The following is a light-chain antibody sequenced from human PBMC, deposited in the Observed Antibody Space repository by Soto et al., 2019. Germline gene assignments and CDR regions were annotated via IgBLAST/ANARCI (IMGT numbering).Light chain of an antibody. CDR1: QDVSRS. CDR3: QQLWTSPLT. CDR2: AAS. J-gene: IGKJ4*01. V-gene: IGKV1-9*01. Sequence: DTQLTQSPSFLSASVGDRVTITCRASQDVSRSLGWYQQKPGKAPKLLISAASTLHSGVPSRFSGSGSGTDFTLTISSLQPEDFATYYCQQLWTSPLTFGGGTKVEI.